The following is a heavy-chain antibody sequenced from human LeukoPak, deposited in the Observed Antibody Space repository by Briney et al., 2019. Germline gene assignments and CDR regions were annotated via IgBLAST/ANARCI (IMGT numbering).Heavy chain of an antibody. CDR2: IKKDGSEK. Sequence: GGSLRLSCAASGVTFSTDWMSWVRAAPGKGREWGANIKKDGSEKYYMDSVKGRFTISRDNAENSLYLQMNSLRAEDTAVYYCAREGVHCSGRSCLKAYWGQGTQVTVSS. D-gene: IGHD2-15*01. J-gene: IGHJ4*02. CDR3: AREGVHCSGRSCLKAY. CDR1: GVTFSTDW. V-gene: IGHV3-7*03.